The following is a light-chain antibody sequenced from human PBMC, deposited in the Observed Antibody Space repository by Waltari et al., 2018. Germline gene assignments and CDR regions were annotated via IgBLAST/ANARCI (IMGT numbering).Light chain of an antibody. J-gene: IGKJ2*01. V-gene: IGKV3-20*01. Sequence: EVVLTQSPDTLSLSPGERATLSCRASQSLTKRYLAWYQQKPGRAPRLLIYGASSRAAGIPDRFSGSGSGTDFTLTIIRLEPEDFAVYYCQQYGSSVLYTFGQGTKLEIK. CDR1: QSLTKRY. CDR3: QQYGSSVLYT. CDR2: GAS.